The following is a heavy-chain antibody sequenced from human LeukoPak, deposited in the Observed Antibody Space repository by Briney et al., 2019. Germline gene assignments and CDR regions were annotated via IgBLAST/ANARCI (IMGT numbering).Heavy chain of an antibody. CDR1: GFTFSSYT. D-gene: IGHD6-13*01. Sequence: GGSLRLSCAASGFTFSSYTMSWVRQAPGKGLEWVSAISGSGGSTYYADSVKGRFTLSRDNSKNSLYLQMNSLRTEDTALYYCATEAAGTGWGQGTLVTVSS. J-gene: IGHJ4*02. V-gene: IGHV3-23*01. CDR2: ISGSGGST. CDR3: ATEAAGTG.